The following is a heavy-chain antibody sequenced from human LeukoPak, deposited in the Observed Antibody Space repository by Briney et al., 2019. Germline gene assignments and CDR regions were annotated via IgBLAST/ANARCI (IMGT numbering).Heavy chain of an antibody. Sequence: GGSRRLSCAASGFTFSSYGMHWVRQAPGKGLEWVAVISYDGSNKYYADSVKGRFTISRDNSKNTLYLQMNSLRAEDTAVYYCAKAASHITIFGVVTEYYFDYWGQGTLVTVSS. CDR3: AKAASHITIFGVVTEYYFDY. CDR2: ISYDGSNK. D-gene: IGHD3-3*01. J-gene: IGHJ4*02. V-gene: IGHV3-30*18. CDR1: GFTFSSYG.